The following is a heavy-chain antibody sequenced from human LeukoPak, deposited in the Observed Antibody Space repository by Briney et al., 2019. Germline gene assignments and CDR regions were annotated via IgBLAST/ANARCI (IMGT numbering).Heavy chain of an antibody. J-gene: IGHJ4*02. Sequence: GGSLRLSCAASGFTVSNNYMRWVRQAPGKGLEWVSLIYSGGSTYYADSVKGRFIISRDNSKNTLYLQMNSLRAEDTAVYYCSKDGSSATVTPVFDYWGQGTLVTVSS. D-gene: IGHD4-17*01. CDR1: GFTVSNNY. CDR3: SKDGSSATVTPVFDY. CDR2: IYSGGST. V-gene: IGHV3-66*01.